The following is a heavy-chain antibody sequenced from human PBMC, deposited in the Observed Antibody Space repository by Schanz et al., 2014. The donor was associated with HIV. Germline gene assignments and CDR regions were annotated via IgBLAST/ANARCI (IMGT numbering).Heavy chain of an antibody. CDR1: GFTFSSYA. J-gene: IGHJ4*02. D-gene: IGHD4-17*01. V-gene: IGHV3-33*08. CDR2: IWYDGSNK. CDR3: YGDESGY. Sequence: QVQLVESGGGVVQPGRSLRLSCAASGFTFSSYAMHWVRQAPGKGLEWVAVIWYDGSNKYYVDSVQGRFTISRDNSKNTLYLQMNSLRAEDTAVYYCYGDESGYWGQGTLVTVSS.